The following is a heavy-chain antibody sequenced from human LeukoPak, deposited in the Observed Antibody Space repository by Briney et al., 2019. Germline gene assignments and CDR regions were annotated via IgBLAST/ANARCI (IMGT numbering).Heavy chain of an antibody. CDR2: ISSSSSTI. D-gene: IGHD5-24*01. Sequence: GGSLRLSCAASGFTFSSYSMNWVRQAPGKGLEWVSYISSSSSTIYYADSVKGRFTISRDNSKNTLYLQMNSLRAEDTAVYYCAKGMATTLTLFDYWGQGTLVTVSS. J-gene: IGHJ4*02. CDR1: GFTFSSYS. V-gene: IGHV3-48*01. CDR3: AKGMATTLTLFDY.